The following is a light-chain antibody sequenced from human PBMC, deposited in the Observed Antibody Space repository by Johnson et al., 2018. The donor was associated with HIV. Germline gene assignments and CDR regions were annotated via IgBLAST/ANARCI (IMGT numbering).Light chain of an antibody. J-gene: IGLJ1*01. CDR1: ALPKKY. Sequence: VLTQPPSVSVSLGQMARITCSGAALPKKYAYWYQQKPGQFPVLVIYKDSERPSGIPERFSGSSSGTRVTLTISGVQAADEADYYCLSADSSGTYVFGTGTKVTVL. CDR2: KDS. CDR3: LSADSSGTYV. V-gene: IGLV3-16*01.